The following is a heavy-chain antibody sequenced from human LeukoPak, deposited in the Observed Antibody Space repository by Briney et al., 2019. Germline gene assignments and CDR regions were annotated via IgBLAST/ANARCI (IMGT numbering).Heavy chain of an antibody. J-gene: IGHJ3*02. CDR1: GFAVSNNH. Sequence: PGGSLRLSCTASGFAVSNNHMTWVRQAPGQGLEWVSVISNSGTTHYRDSVKGRVTISRDNSRNTVYLQMNSLRAEDTAAYYCAKDPLGIGPAFDIWGQGTMVSVSS. CDR3: AKDPLGIGPAFDI. CDR2: ISNSGTT. D-gene: IGHD7-27*01. V-gene: IGHV3-66*01.